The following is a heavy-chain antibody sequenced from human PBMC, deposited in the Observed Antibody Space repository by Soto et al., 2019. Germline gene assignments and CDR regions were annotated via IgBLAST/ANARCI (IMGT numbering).Heavy chain of an antibody. V-gene: IGHV3-49*04. CDR1: GFTFGDYA. D-gene: IGHD1-1*01. Sequence: PGGSLRLSCTASGFTFGDYAMSWVRQAPGKGLEWVGFIRSKAYGGTTEYAASVKGRFTISRDDSKSIAYLQMNSLKTEDTAVYYCTRAMEPNSYSYSGMDVWGQGTKVTVYS. CDR3: TRAMEPNSYSYSGMDV. J-gene: IGHJ6*02. CDR2: IRSKAYGGTT.